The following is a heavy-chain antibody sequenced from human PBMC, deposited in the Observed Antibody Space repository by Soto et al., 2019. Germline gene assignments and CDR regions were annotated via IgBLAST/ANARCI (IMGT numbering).Heavy chain of an antibody. Sequence: GGSLRLSCAASGFTFTTYWMSWVRQAPGKGLEWVANIKQDGSEKYYVDSVKGRFTISRDNAKNSLYLQMKSLRAEDTAVYYCARTQWLSLDAFDIWGQGTMVTVSS. V-gene: IGHV3-7*01. CDR1: GFTFTTYW. J-gene: IGHJ3*02. CDR2: IKQDGSEK. CDR3: ARTQWLSLDAFDI. D-gene: IGHD3-22*01.